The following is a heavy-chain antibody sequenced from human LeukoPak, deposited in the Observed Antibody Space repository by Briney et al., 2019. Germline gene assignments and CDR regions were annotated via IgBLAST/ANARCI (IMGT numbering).Heavy chain of an antibody. CDR2: ISSGSNNI. D-gene: IGHD3-22*01. Sequence: PGGSLRLSCAASGFIFSTYSMNWVRPAPGKGLEWVSYISSGSNNIYYADSVKGRFTISRDNAKNSLYLQMNSLRDEDTAVYYCASTYYYDSGGYAAGYFQHWGQGTLVTVSS. V-gene: IGHV3-48*02. J-gene: IGHJ1*01. CDR3: ASTYYYDSGGYAAGYFQH. CDR1: GFIFSTYS.